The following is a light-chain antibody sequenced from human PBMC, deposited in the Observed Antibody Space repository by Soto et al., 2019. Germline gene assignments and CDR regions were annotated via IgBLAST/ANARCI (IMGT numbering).Light chain of an antibody. CDR1: QSVRSN. J-gene: IGKJ5*01. V-gene: IGKV3-15*01. Sequence: VMTQAPATLSVSPGERATLSCRASQSVRSNLAWYQQRPGQAPRLLIYGASTRATGIPARFSGSGSGTEFTLTISSLQSEDFALYYCQHYDTWPISFGQGTRLEIK. CDR3: QHYDTWPIS. CDR2: GAS.